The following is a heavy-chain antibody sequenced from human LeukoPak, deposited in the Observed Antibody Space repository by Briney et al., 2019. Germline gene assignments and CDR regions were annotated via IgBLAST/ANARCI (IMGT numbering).Heavy chain of an antibody. D-gene: IGHD4-17*01. CDR1: GFTFRSYS. CDR3: ANGDYGDPGTFDY. CDR2: IRYDGSNK. J-gene: IGHJ4*02. Sequence: GGSLRLSCAASGFTFRSYSMNWVRQAPGKGLEWVAFIRYDGSNKYYADSVKGRFTISRDNSKNTLYLQMNSLRAEDTAVYYCANGDYGDPGTFDYWGQGTLVTVSS. V-gene: IGHV3-30*02.